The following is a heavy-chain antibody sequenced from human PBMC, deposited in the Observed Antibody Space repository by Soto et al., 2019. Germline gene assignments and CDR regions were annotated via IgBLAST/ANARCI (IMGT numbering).Heavy chain of an antibody. J-gene: IGHJ5*02. CDR1: GDSVSKYY. V-gene: IGHV4-4*07. CDR2: IHYTRSP. Sequence: PSETLSLTCTVSGDSVSKYYWNWIRQPAGKGLEWIGRIHYTRSPNYNPSLKSRVTLSVDTSKNQFSLKLNLSSVTAADTAVYYCARSPAYGDYANLDTWGQGTLVTVS. CDR3: ARSPAYGDYANLDT. D-gene: IGHD4-17*01.